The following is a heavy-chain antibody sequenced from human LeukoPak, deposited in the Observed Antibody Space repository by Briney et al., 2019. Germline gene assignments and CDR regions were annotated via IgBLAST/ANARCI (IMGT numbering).Heavy chain of an antibody. CDR1: GGTFSSYA. V-gene: IGHV1-69*13. J-gene: IGHJ6*03. D-gene: IGHD3-3*01. CDR3: ARAERITIFGVVTPGYYYYMDV. CDR2: IIPIFGTA. Sequence: ASVKVSCKASGGTFSSYAISWVRQAPGQGLEWMGGIIPIFGTANYAQKFQGRVKITADESTSTAYMELSSLRSEDTAVYYCARAERITIFGVVTPGYYYYMDVWGKGTTVTVSS.